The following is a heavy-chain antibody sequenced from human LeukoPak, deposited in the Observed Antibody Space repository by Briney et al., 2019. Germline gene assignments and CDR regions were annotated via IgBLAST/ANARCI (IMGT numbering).Heavy chain of an antibody. Sequence: SETLSPTCAVSGYSISSGYSCGWIRQPPRKGLELVGHIHHSGTTYYSPSLKSRATISVDTSKNHFSLNLISVPAARTPIYYCARDQSYSTAWYEPSDYMDVWGKGTTVTVSS. D-gene: IGHD6-13*01. CDR1: GYSISSGYS. J-gene: IGHJ6*03. V-gene: IGHV4-38-2*02. CDR3: ARDQSYSTAWYEPSDYMDV. CDR2: IHHSGTT.